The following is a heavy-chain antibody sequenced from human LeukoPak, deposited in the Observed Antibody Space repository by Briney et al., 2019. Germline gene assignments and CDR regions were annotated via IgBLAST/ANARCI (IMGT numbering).Heavy chain of an antibody. CDR3: AREGYSSGWFRN. CDR2: IYSGGST. D-gene: IGHD6-19*01. V-gene: IGHV3-53*01. J-gene: IGHJ4*02. CDR1: GFTVSSNY. Sequence: PGGSLRLSCAASGFTVSSNYMSWVRQAPGRGLEWVSVIYSGGSTYYADSVKGRFTISRDIFKNTLYLQMNSLKADDTAVYYCAREGYSSGWFRNWGQGTLVTVSS.